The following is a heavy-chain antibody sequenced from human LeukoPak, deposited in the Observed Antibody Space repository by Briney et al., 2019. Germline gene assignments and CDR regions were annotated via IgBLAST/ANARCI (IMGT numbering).Heavy chain of an antibody. J-gene: IGHJ4*02. Sequence: GGSLRLSCAASGFTFSSYWMSWVRQAPGKGLEWVANIKQDGSEKYYVDSVKGRFTISRDKAKTSLYLQMNSLRAEDTAVYYCARDRFYDILAGYYSDPYFDYWGQGTLVTVSS. CDR1: GFTFSSYW. D-gene: IGHD3-9*01. CDR3: ARDRFYDILAGYYSDPYFDY. V-gene: IGHV3-7*03. CDR2: IKQDGSEK.